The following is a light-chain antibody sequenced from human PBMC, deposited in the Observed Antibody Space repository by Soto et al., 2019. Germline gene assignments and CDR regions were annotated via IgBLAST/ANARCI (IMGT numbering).Light chain of an antibody. J-gene: IGKJ3*01. CDR2: GAS. V-gene: IGKV3-20*01. CDR3: QQSRSSPS. Sequence: EIVLTQSPGTLSLSPGERATLSCRASLSVSSSYLAWYRPRPGQALRLLIYGASIRATGIPDRFSGSGSGTDFTLTIRRVEPEDFAVYYCQQSRSSPSFGPWTTGDI. CDR1: LSVSSSY.